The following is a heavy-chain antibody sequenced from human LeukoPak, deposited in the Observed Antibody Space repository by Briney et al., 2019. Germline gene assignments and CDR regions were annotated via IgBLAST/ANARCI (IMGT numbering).Heavy chain of an antibody. CDR3: ARGAVVTAIPMDY. CDR2: IWYDGSNK. V-gene: IGHV3-33*01. D-gene: IGHD2-21*02. CDR1: GFTFSSYG. J-gene: IGHJ4*02. Sequence: GGSLRLSCAASGFTFSSYGMHWVRQAQGKVLEWVAVIWYDGSNKYYADSVEGRFTISRDNSKNTLYLQMNSRRAEDTAVYYCARGAVVTAIPMDYWGQGTLVTVS.